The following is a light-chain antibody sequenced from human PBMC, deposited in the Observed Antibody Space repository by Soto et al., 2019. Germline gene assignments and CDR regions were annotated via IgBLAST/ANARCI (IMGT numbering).Light chain of an antibody. J-gene: IGKJ4*01. CDR1: QNIIKY. V-gene: IGKV1-39*01. CDR3: QDTFSMSPLT. CDR2: GAS. Sequence: DIQMTQSPSSLPASVGDRVTITCRASQNIIKYLNWYQHKPGKAPTLLIYGASNLQSGVPSRFSGSGSETDFTLTINGLQPEDFATYYCQDTFSMSPLTSGGGTKVEIK.